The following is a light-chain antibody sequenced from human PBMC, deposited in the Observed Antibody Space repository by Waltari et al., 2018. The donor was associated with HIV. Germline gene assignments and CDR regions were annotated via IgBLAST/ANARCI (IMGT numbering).Light chain of an antibody. CDR1: QSISSY. CDR3: QQSYSNPRT. J-gene: IGKJ1*01. CDR2: AAS. Sequence: DIQMTQSPSSLSASVGDRVTITCRASQSISSYLNWYQQKPGKAPKLLIYAASSLQSGVPSRFSGSGSGTEFTLTISSLQPEDFATYYCQQSYSNPRTFGQGTKVEV. V-gene: IGKV1-39*01.